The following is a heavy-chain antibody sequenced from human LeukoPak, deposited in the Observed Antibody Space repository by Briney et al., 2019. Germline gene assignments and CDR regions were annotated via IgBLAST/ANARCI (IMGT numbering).Heavy chain of an antibody. CDR1: GGSFSGYY. CDR3: ARGIAVAGRTRVFPPYLDY. Sequence: NPSETLSLTCAVYGGSFSGYYWSWIRQPPGKGLEWIGEINHSGSTNYNPSLKSRVTISVDTSKNQFSLKLSSVTAADTAVYYCARGIAVAGRTRVFPPYLDYWGQGTLVTVSS. V-gene: IGHV4-34*01. CDR2: INHSGST. D-gene: IGHD6-19*01. J-gene: IGHJ4*02.